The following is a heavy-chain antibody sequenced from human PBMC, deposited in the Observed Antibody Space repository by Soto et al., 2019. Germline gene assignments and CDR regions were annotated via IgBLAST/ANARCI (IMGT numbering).Heavy chain of an antibody. D-gene: IGHD6-25*01. J-gene: IGHJ5*02. V-gene: IGHV3-48*01. Sequence: GGSLRLSCAASGFTFSSYNMNWVRQAPGKGLEWLSYIGNSGSPINYADSVKGRFTSSRDNAKNSLYLQMNSLRAEDTALYYCARGLGGSWFFLWAQGTLVTVSS. CDR3: ARGLGGSWFFL. CDR1: GFTFSSYN. CDR2: IGNSGSPI.